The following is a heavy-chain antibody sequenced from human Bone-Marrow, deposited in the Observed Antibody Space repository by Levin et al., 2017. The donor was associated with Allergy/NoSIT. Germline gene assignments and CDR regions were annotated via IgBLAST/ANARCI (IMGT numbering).Heavy chain of an antibody. J-gene: IGHJ4*02. V-gene: IGHV3-30*04. CDR1: GFTFSSYA. Sequence: RGESLKISCSASGFTFSSYAINWVRQAPGKGLEWVATISYDRSHVYHADSVKGRFTISRDNSKNTVSLQMNSLRPEDTAVYYCARSEASFCSGGSCYAGFDYWGQGTLVRVSS. CDR3: ARSEASFCSGGSCYAGFDY. CDR2: ISYDRSHV. D-gene: IGHD2-15*01.